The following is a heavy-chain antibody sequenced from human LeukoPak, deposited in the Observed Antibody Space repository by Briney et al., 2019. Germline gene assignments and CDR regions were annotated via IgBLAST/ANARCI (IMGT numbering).Heavy chain of an antibody. CDR3: ARDFRGSVDAFDI. CDR1: GGSISDYY. CDR2: IYYSGRT. J-gene: IGHJ3*02. Sequence: PSETLSLTRTVSGGSISDYYWNWMRQPPGKGLEWIGYIYYSGRTNYNPSLKSRVSISVDTSKNQFSLKLSSVTAADTAVYYCARDFRGSVDAFDIWGQGTMVAVSS. V-gene: IGHV4-59*01.